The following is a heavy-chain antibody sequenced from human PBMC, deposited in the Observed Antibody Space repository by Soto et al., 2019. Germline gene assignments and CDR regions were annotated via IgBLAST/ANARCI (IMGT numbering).Heavy chain of an antibody. Sequence: EVQLLESGGGLVQPGGSLRLSCAASGFTFSSYAMSWVRQAPGKGLEWVSAISGSGGSTYYADSVKGRFTISRDNTKNTLYLQMNSLRAEETDVYYCAKMGEKTNSSSSFLWGQGTLVTVSS. D-gene: IGHD6-6*01. CDR1: GFTFSSYA. J-gene: IGHJ4*02. CDR3: AKMGEKTNSSSSFL. CDR2: ISGSGGST. V-gene: IGHV3-23*01.